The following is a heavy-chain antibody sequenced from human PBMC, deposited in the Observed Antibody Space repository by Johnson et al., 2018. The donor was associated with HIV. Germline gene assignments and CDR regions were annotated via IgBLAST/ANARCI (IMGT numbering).Heavy chain of an antibody. Sequence: QVQLVESGGGLVQPGGSLRLSCAASGFSFSNFGIHWVRQAPGKGLEWVAFIRYDGSNKYYADSVKGRFTISRDNSKNTLYLQMNSLRAEDTALYYCARDSTPWGDDYVDYAFDIWGQGTMVTVSS. V-gene: IGHV3-30*02. J-gene: IGHJ3*02. CDR1: GFSFSNFG. CDR3: ARDSTPWGDDYVDYAFDI. CDR2: IRYDGSNK. D-gene: IGHD4-17*01.